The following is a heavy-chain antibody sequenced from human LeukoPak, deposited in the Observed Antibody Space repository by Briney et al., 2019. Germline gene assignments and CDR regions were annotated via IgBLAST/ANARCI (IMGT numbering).Heavy chain of an antibody. V-gene: IGHV3-7*03. CDR1: GFTVSSNY. Sequence: GGSLRLSCAASGFTVSSNYMSWVRQAPGKGLEWVANIKLDGSEKNYVDSVKGRFTISRDNTKNSLYLQMNSLRVEDTAVFYCARDQYDTWSRRGNFDSWGQGTLVIVSS. J-gene: IGHJ4*02. CDR3: ARDQYDTWSRRGNFDS. D-gene: IGHD3-3*01. CDR2: IKLDGSEK.